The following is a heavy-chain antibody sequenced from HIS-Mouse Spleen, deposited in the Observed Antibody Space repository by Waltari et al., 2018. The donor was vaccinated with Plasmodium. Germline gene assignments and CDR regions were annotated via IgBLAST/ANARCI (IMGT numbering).Heavy chain of an antibody. D-gene: IGHD6-13*01. V-gene: IGHV3-7*01. CDR2: IKQDGSEK. J-gene: IGHJ2*01. Sequence: EVQLVESGGGLVQPGGSRRLTCQASEFTFGGYWMRWVRQAPGKGLEWVANIKQDGSEKYYVDSVKGRFTISRDNAKNSLYLQMNSLRAEDTAVYYCASSWYWYFDLWGRGTLVTVSS. CDR3: ASSWYWYFDL. CDR1: EFTFGGYW.